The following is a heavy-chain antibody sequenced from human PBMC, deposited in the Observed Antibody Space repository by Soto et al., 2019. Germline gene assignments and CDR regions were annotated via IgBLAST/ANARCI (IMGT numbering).Heavy chain of an antibody. CDR2: IYSGGSI. CDR1: GFTVSSNY. CDR3: AMRIAARAWNDAFDI. J-gene: IGHJ3*02. D-gene: IGHD6-6*01. Sequence: GGSLRLSCAASGFTVSSNYMSWVRQAPGKGLEWVSVIYSGGSIYYADSGKGRFTTSRHNSKNTLYLQMNSLRAEDTAVYYFAMRIAARAWNDAFDIWGQGTMVTVSS. V-gene: IGHV3-53*04.